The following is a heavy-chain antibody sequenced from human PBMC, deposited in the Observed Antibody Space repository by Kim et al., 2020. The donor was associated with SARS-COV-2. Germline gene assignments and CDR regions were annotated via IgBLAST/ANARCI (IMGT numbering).Heavy chain of an antibody. D-gene: IGHD1-26*01. Sequence: GGSLRLSCAASGFTFSAYNMGWVRQAPGKGLEWVSSIRANDGSTYYADSVKGRFIISRDKSVNTLYLQMNGLGVEDTALYYCAKDIKAYSGTWIVAFD. V-gene: IGHV3-23*01. CDR3: AKDIKAYSGTWIVAFD. CDR2: IRANDGST. J-gene: IGHJ3*02. CDR1: GFTFSAYN.